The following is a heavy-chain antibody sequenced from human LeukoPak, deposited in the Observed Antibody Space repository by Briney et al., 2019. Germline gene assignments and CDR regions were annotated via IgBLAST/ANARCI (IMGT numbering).Heavy chain of an antibody. CDR3: AREEHGDFYWYFDL. J-gene: IGHJ2*01. D-gene: IGHD4-17*01. Sequence: SETLSLTCAVYGGSFSGYYWSWIRQPPGKGLEWTGEINHSGSTNYNPPLKSRVTISVDTSKNQFSLKLSSVTAADTAVYYCAREEHGDFYWYFDLWGRGTLVTVSS. CDR1: GGSFSGYY. V-gene: IGHV4-34*01. CDR2: INHSGST.